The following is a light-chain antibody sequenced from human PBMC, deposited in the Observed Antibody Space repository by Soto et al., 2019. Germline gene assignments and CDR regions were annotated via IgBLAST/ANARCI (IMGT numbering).Light chain of an antibody. J-gene: IGKJ4*01. CDR2: SAS. CDR1: QSINSNY. CDR3: QQYGKSPLT. Sequence: EIVLTQSPGTLSLSPGERATLSCRASQSINSNYFAWYQQKPGQAPRLLFYSASSRATGIPDRFRASGSGTDFTLTISRLDPEDSAVYFCQQYGKSPLTFGGGTKVDIK. V-gene: IGKV3-20*01.